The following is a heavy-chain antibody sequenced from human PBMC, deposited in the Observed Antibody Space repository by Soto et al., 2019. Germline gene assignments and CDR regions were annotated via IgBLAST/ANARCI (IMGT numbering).Heavy chain of an antibody. CDR2: IKTIGGST. J-gene: IGHJ4*02. CDR3: TRGFYSSSSFDY. V-gene: IGHV1-46*03. Sequence: QVQLVQSGAEVKKPGASVKISCKASGYTFTNYDMHWVRQAPGQGLKWMGIIKTIGGSTNSTQMFQGRVTMTRETTTSTGYMEVNSLKSEDTAVYYWTRGFYSSSSFDYWGQGTLVTVSS. D-gene: IGHD6-6*01. CDR1: GYTFTNYD.